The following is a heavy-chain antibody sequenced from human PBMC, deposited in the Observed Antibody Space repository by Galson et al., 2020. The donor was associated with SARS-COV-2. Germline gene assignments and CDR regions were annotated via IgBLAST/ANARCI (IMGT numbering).Heavy chain of an antibody. CDR3: ARTGTPHFYYSYYMDV. Sequence: GGSLRLSCAASGFTFSSYTINWVRHVQGTGLGWVSSITTSSTYITNADPANGRFTISRDNAKNSLYLQMNSLRAGDTAVYFCARTGTPHFYYSYYMDVWGKGNTVTVSS. D-gene: IGHD6-13*01. J-gene: IGHJ6*03. V-gene: IGHV3-21*01. CDR1: GFTFSSYT. CDR2: ITTSSTYI.